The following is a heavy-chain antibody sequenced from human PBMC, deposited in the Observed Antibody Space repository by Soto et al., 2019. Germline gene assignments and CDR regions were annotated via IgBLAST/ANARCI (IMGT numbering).Heavy chain of an antibody. CDR1: GDSIIRSF. Sequence: QVQLQESGPRLVKSSETLSLVCSVSGDSIIRSFWGWIRQSPGKGLQYMGYISDSGVTDYDPSLKSRVTISVDTSKNQFSLKLTSVTAADTAVYYCAGGAGDFSGPDSFDIWGQGTMVTVSS. CDR2: ISDSGVT. V-gene: IGHV4-59*01. D-gene: IGHD3-10*01. CDR3: AGGAGDFSGPDSFDI. J-gene: IGHJ3*02.